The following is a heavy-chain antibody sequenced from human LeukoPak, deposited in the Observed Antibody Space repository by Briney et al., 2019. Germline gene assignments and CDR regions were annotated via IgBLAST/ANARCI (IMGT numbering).Heavy chain of an antibody. V-gene: IGHV3-23*01. J-gene: IGHJ1*01. D-gene: IGHD3-16*01. CDR3: AKDDDWGRYKH. CDR2: ISGSGRNT. Sequence: PGGSLRLSCAASGFTFSSFAMGWVRQAPGKGLEWVSSISGSGRNTYYADSVKGRFTISRDNSKNTQSLQMNSLRAEDTAVYYCAKDDDWGRYKHWGQGTLVTVSS. CDR1: GFTFSSFA.